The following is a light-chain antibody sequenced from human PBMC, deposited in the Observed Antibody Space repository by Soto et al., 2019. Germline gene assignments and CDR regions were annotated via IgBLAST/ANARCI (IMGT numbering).Light chain of an antibody. Sequence: IVMTQSPGTLSVSPGERATLSCRAIQNIGNKVGWYQQKPGQAPRLLIYGASTRATGIPVRFSGSGSGTEFTLTITSLKSEDYAVYYCQEYNYWHPITFGGGTKVDIK. CDR2: GAS. CDR3: QEYNYWHPIT. CDR1: QNIGNK. J-gene: IGKJ4*01. V-gene: IGKV3-15*01.